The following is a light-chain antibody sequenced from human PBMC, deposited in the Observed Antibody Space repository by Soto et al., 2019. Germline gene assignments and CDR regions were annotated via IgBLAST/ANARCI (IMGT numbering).Light chain of an antibody. CDR3: QSYDSRLSAYV. CDR2: GNS. V-gene: IGLV1-40*01. CDR1: GSNIGAGYD. Sequence: QSFLTQPPSVSGAPGRRVTISCTGSGSNIGAGYDVHWYQQLPGTAPKLLISGNSNRPSGVPDRFSGSKSGTSASLAITGLQAEDEADYYCQSYDSRLSAYVFGIGTKVTVL. J-gene: IGLJ1*01.